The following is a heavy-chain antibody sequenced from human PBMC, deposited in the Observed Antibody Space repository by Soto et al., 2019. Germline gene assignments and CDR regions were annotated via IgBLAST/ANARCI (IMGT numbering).Heavy chain of an antibody. CDR3: ARFRYSGYDPAKNY. CDR1: GFTFSSYW. J-gene: IGHJ4*02. Sequence: QLVESGGGLVQPGGSLRPSCPASGFTFSSYWMHWARQAPGKGLVWVSRINSDGSVTSYADSVKGRFTISRDNANNTMDLQMNSLRAEDTAVYYYARFRYSGYDPAKNYWGQGALVTVSS. D-gene: IGHD5-12*01. CDR2: INSDGSVT. V-gene: IGHV3-74*01.